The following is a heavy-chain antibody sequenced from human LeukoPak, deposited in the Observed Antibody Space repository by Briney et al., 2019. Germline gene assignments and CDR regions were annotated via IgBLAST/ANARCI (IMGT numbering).Heavy chain of an antibody. J-gene: IGHJ6*03. D-gene: IGHD6-13*01. CDR1: GGSISSYY. Sequence: SETLSLTCTVSGGSISSYYWSWIRQPPGKGLEWIGYIYYSGSTNYNPSLKSRVTISVDTSKNQFSLKLSSVTAADTAVYYCARGKQPETRYYYYMDVWGKGTTVTVSS. CDR3: ARGKQPETRYYYYMDV. CDR2: IYYSGST. V-gene: IGHV4-59*01.